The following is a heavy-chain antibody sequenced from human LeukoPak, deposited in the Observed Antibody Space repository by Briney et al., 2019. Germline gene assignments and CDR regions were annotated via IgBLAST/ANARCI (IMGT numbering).Heavy chain of an antibody. CDR1: GFTFSSYG. V-gene: IGHV3-30*18. J-gene: IGHJ4*02. CDR2: ISYDGSNK. D-gene: IGHD3-22*01. Sequence: GRSPRLSCAASGFTFSSYGMHWVRQAPGKGLEWVAVISYDGSNKYYADSVKGRFTISRDNSKNTLYLQMNSLRAEDTAVYYCAKDHITMIVVLTTDYYFDYWGQGTLVTVSS. CDR3: AKDHITMIVVLTTDYYFDY.